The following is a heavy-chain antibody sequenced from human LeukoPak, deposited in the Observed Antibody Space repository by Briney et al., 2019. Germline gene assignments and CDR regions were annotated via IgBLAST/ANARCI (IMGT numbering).Heavy chain of an antibody. V-gene: IGHV3-11*01. J-gene: IGHJ4*02. D-gene: IGHD3-22*01. CDR2: ISSSGSTI. Sequence: TGGSLRLSCAASGFTFSDYYMSWIRQAPGKGLEWVSYISSSGSTIYYADSVKGRFTISRDNAKNSLYLQMNSLRAEDTAVYYCARDVDDSSGYFDYWGQGTPVTVSS. CDR1: GFTFSDYY. CDR3: ARDVDDSSGYFDY.